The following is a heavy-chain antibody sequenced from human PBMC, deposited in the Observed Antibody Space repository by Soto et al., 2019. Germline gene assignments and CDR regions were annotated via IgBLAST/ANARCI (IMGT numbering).Heavy chain of an antibody. D-gene: IGHD4-17*01. CDR3: ARATAVTTRGFDN. V-gene: IGHV4-61*01. J-gene: IGHJ4*02. CDR2: IYAGGTT. Sequence: QVQLQESGPGLVKPSETLSLACTVSGGSVRSGKDYWSWIRQSPGKCLEWIGLIYAGGTTNYNPSLKRRVTMSVASSENPFTLTLNSVTAADTAMYFCARATAVTTRGFDNWGQGTLVTVSS. CDR1: GGSVRSGKDY.